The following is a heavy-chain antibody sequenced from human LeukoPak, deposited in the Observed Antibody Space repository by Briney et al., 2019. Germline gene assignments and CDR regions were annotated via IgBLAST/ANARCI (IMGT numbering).Heavy chain of an antibody. CDR1: GYTFTGYY. CDR2: INPNSGGT. J-gene: IGHJ3*02. D-gene: IGHD6-19*01. V-gene: IGHV1-2*02. Sequence: ASVKVSCKASGYTFTGYYMHWVRQAPGQGLEWMGWINPNSGGTNYAQKFQGRVTMTRDTSISTAYMELSRLRSEDTAVYYCARDGGIAVAGPDAFDIWGQGTMVTVSS. CDR3: ARDGGIAVAGPDAFDI.